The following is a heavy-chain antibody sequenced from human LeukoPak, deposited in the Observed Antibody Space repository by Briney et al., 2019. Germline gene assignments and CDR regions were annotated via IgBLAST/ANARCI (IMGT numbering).Heavy chain of an antibody. Sequence: PSQTLPLTCTVSGGSISSGGYYWSWFRQHPGKGLEWIGFIYYSGKSYYKPSLKSRVTISVDTSKNQFSLRLNSVTAADTAVYYCARDNEWFGIDYWGQGTLVTVSS. CDR1: GGSISSGGYY. D-gene: IGHD3-10*01. CDR2: IYYSGKS. J-gene: IGHJ4*02. V-gene: IGHV4-31*03. CDR3: ARDNEWFGIDY.